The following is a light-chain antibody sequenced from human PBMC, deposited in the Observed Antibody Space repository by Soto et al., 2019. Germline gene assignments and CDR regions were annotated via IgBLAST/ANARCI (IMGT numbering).Light chain of an antibody. Sequence: EIVLPQSPATLSLSQGARATLSCRASHSVSSYLLWYQQKPGQTPRLLIYDASNRAAGIPARFSGSGSETDFTLANSSLEPEDFAVADCQHRMNWPLTSGKGTRLEIK. J-gene: IGKJ5*01. V-gene: IGKV3-11*01. CDR3: QHRMNWPLT. CDR2: DAS. CDR1: HSVSSY.